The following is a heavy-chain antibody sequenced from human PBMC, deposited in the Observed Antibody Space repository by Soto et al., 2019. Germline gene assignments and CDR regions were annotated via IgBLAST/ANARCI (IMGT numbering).Heavy chain of an antibody. V-gene: IGHV4-34*01. Sequence: SQTLSLTCAVYGGSFSGYYWSWIRQPPGKGLEWIGEINHSGSTNYNPSLKSRVTISVDTSKNQFSLKLSSVTAADTAVYYCARPGSPLRHDAFYICSQGTIVTVSS. CDR3: ARPGSPLRHDAFYI. D-gene: IGHD4-17*01. CDR2: INHSGST. J-gene: IGHJ3*02. CDR1: GGSFSGYY.